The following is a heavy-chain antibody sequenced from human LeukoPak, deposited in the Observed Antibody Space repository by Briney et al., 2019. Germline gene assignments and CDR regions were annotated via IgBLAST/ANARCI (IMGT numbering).Heavy chain of an antibody. CDR1: GYTFTSYG. Sequence: ASVKVSCKASGYTFTSYGISWVRQAPGQGLEWMGWISAYNGNTNYAQKLQGRVTITRNTSISTAYMELSSLRSEDTAVYYCARGTYCSSTSCSLYYYYYMDVWGKGTTVTVSS. CDR3: ARGTYCSSTSCSLYYYYYMDV. D-gene: IGHD2-2*01. V-gene: IGHV1-18*01. J-gene: IGHJ6*03. CDR2: ISAYNGNT.